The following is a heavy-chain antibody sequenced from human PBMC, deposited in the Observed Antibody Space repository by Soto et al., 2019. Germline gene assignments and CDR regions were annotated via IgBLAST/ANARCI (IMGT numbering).Heavy chain of an antibody. Sequence: EVQLLESGGGLVHPGGPLGLSCGASGSTFSSSPMTWARRAPGKGLEWVSGISGAGASTYYADSVKGRFTISRDNSKNTLYLQMNSLRAEDTAVYYCAKRVSTAWGQGTLVTVSS. CDR2: ISGAGAST. V-gene: IGHV3-23*01. D-gene: IGHD5-12*01. J-gene: IGHJ5*02. CDR1: GSTFSSSP. CDR3: AKRVSTA.